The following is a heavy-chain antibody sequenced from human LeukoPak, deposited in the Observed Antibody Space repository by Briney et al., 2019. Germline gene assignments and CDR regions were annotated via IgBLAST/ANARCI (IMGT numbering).Heavy chain of an antibody. D-gene: IGHD3-10*01. CDR2: IYYSGST. CDR1: GGSISSYY. Sequence: SETLSLTCTVSGGSISSYYWSWIRQPPGKGLEWIGYIYYSGSTNYNPSLKRRVTISVDTSKNQFSLKLSSVTAADTAVYYCARRVSYYGSGSYYTRSHHFDYWGQGTLVTVSS. J-gene: IGHJ4*02. V-gene: IGHV4-59*01. CDR3: ARRVSYYGSGSYYTRSHHFDY.